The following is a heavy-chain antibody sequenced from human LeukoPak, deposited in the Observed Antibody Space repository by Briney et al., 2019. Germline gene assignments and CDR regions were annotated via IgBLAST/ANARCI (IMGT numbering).Heavy chain of an antibody. CDR2: IGGSGDST. V-gene: IGHV3-23*01. Sequence: GGSLRLSCAASAFTFSSYAMTWVRQAPGKGLDWVSTIGGSGDSTSYADSVKGRFAISRDSSKNTLFLQMNSLRAEDTAIYYCAKAGGAYSSSWYLYFDYWGQGTLVTVSS. CDR1: AFTFSSYA. D-gene: IGHD6-13*01. CDR3: AKAGGAYSSSWYLYFDY. J-gene: IGHJ4*02.